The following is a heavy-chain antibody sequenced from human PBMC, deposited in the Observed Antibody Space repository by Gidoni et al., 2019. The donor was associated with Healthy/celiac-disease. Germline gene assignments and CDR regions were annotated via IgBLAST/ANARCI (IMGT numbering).Heavy chain of an antibody. V-gene: IGHV5-51*01. CDR2: IYPGDSDT. Sequence: EVQLVQSGAEVNKPGESLKISCKGSGYSFTSYWIGWVRQMPGKGLEWMGIIYPGDSDTRYSPSFQGQVTISADKSISTAYLQWSSLKASDTAMYYCARHFTFGGVIVIPFDYWGQGTLVTVSS. J-gene: IGHJ4*02. CDR3: ARHFTFGGVIVIPFDY. CDR1: GYSFTSYW. D-gene: IGHD3-16*02.